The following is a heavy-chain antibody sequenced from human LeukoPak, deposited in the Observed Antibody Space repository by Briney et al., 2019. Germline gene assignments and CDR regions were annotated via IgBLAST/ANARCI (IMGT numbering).Heavy chain of an antibody. CDR3: AREGYSSSWYFDY. CDR1: GGTFSSYA. D-gene: IGHD6-13*01. Sequence: ASLKVSCKASGGTFSSYAISWVRQAPGQGLEWMGGIIPIFGTANYAQKFQARVTITADESTSTAYMELSSLRSEDTAVYYCAREGYSSSWYFDYWGQGTLVTVSS. CDR2: IIPIFGTA. J-gene: IGHJ4*02. V-gene: IGHV1-69*13.